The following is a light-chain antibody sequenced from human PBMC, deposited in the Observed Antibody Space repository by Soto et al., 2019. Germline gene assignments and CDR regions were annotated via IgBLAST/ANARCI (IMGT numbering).Light chain of an antibody. V-gene: IGKV3-20*01. CDR2: GAS. Sequence: EIVLTQSPGTLSLSPGERATLSCRASQSVTTQLAWYQQKPGQAPRLLIYGASSRATGIPDRFSGSGSGTDFTLTISRLEPEDFAVYYCQQYGSSPHTFGPGTKVDI. CDR1: QSVTTQ. CDR3: QQYGSSPHT. J-gene: IGKJ3*01.